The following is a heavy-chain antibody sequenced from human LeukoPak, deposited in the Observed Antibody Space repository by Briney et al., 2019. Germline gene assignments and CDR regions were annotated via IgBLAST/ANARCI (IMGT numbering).Heavy chain of an antibody. V-gene: IGHV4-4*08. D-gene: IGHD2/OR15-2a*01. Sequence: PSETLSLTCTVSGGSISSYYWSWIRQPPGKGLEWIGRIYTSGSTNYNPSLKSRVTISVDTSKNQFSLKLSSVTAADTAVYYYARDQREEFQDWGQGTLVTVSS. CDR3: ARDQREEFQD. CDR2: IYTSGST. J-gene: IGHJ4*02. CDR1: GGSISSYY.